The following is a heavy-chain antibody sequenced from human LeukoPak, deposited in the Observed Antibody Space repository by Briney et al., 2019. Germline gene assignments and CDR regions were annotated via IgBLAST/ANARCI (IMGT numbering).Heavy chain of an antibody. CDR2: IYYSGST. CDR1: GGSINSYY. Sequence: SETLSLTCTVSGGSINSYYWNWIRQPPGKGLEWIGYIYYSGSTNYNPSLKSRVTISVDTSKNQFSLNLTSVTAADTAVYYCARFTPQGYGWGGYNRFDPWGQGTPVTVSS. D-gene: IGHD3-16*01. CDR3: ARFTPQGYGWGGYNRFDP. J-gene: IGHJ5*02. V-gene: IGHV4-59*01.